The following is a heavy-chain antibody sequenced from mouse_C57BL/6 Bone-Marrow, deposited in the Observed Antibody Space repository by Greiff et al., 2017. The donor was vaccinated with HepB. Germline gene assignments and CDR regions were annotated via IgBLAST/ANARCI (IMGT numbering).Heavy chain of an antibody. Sequence: EVQGVESGGGLVKPGGSLKLSCAASGFTFSSYAMSWVRQTPEKRLEWVATISDGGSYTYYPDNVKGRFTISRDNAKNNLYLQMSHLKSEDTAMYYCAREDYYGSSWAMDYWGQGTSVTVSS. J-gene: IGHJ4*01. CDR1: GFTFSSYA. V-gene: IGHV5-4*01. D-gene: IGHD1-1*01. CDR3: AREDYYGSSWAMDY. CDR2: ISDGGSYT.